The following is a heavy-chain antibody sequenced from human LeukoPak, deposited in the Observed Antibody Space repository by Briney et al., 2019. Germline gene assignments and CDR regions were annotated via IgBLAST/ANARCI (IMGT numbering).Heavy chain of an antibody. V-gene: IGHV1-46*01. CDR3: ARVAAGAVAGTGAIGY. Sequence: GASVKVSCKASGYTFTSYYMHWVRQAPGQGLEWMGIINPSGGSTSYAQKFQGRVTMTRDTSISTAYMELSRLRSDDTAVYYCARVAAGAVAGTGAIGYWGQGTLVTVSS. D-gene: IGHD6-19*01. CDR2: INPSGGST. J-gene: IGHJ4*02. CDR1: GYTFTSYY.